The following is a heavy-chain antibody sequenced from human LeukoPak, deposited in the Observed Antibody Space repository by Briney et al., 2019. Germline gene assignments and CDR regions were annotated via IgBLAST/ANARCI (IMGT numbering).Heavy chain of an antibody. CDR2: ISAYNGNT. CDR1: GYTFTSYG. Sequence: ASVKVSCKASGYTFTSYGISWVRQAPGQGLDWMGWISAYNGNTNYAQKLQGRVTMTTDTSTSTAYMELRSLRSDDTAVYYCARGGTIAAAWSDDAFDIWGQGTMVTVSS. D-gene: IGHD6-13*01. CDR3: ARGGTIAAAWSDDAFDI. J-gene: IGHJ3*02. V-gene: IGHV1-18*01.